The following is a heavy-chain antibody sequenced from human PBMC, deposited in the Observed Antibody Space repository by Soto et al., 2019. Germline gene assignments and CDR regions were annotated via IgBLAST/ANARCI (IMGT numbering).Heavy chain of an antibody. J-gene: IGHJ5*02. Sequence: VQLLESGGGLVQPGGSLRLSCAASGFTFSSYAMSWVRQAPGKGLEWVSAISGSGGSTYYADSVKGRFTISRDNSKNTLYLQMNSLRAEDTAVYYCAKPKDIVVVPAAGGWFDPWGQGTLVTVSS. CDR1: GFTFSSYA. D-gene: IGHD2-2*01. V-gene: IGHV3-23*01. CDR3: AKPKDIVVVPAAGGWFDP. CDR2: ISGSGGST.